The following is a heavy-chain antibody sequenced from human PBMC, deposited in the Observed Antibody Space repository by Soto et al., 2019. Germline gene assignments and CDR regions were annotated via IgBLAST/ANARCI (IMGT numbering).Heavy chain of an antibody. V-gene: IGHV3-21*01. J-gene: IGHJ4*02. D-gene: IGHD5-18*01. Sequence: LRLSCAAPGLTFSSDTMNWVRQAPGKGLEWVSSISSRSTYIHYTDSVRGRFTISRGNAKNSLYLQMNSLRAEDTAVYYCARPSSGYSYGPFDSWGQGILVTVSS. CDR3: ARPSSGYSYGPFDS. CDR2: ISSRSTYI. CDR1: GLTFSSDT.